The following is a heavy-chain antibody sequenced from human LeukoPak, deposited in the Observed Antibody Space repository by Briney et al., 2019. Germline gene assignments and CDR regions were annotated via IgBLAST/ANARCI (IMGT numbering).Heavy chain of an antibody. J-gene: IGHJ6*02. CDR3: ARDANYYGSGSYPYYGMDV. CDR1: GFTFSGYA. V-gene: IGHV3-23*01. CDR2: ISGSGAGT. Sequence: PGGSLRLSCAASGFTFSGYAMNWVRQAPGKGLEWVSGISGSGAGTYYADSVKGRFTISRDNSKNTLYLQMNSLRAEDTAVYYCARDANYYGSGSYPYYGMDVWGQGTTVTVSS. D-gene: IGHD3-10*01.